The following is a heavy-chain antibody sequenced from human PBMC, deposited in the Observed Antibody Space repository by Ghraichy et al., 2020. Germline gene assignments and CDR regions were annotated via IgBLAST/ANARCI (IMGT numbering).Heavy chain of an antibody. Sequence: SETLSLTCTVSGGSISSNSDFWGWVRQSPGKGLEWFGSVSSSGNMYNNPSLHSRITMSVDTSKNQFSLKLSSVTAADTALYYCARVKLDNSQSSGYYYLDPWGQGTLVTVSS. V-gene: IGHV4-39*01. D-gene: IGHD3-22*01. J-gene: IGHJ5*02. CDR3: ARVKLDNSQSSGYYYLDP. CDR1: GGSISSNSDF. CDR2: VSSSGNM.